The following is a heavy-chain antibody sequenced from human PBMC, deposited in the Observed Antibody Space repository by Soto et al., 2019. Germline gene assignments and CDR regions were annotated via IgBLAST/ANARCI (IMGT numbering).Heavy chain of an antibody. Sequence: EVQLVESGGGLVQPGGSLRLSCAASGFTFSSYSMNWVRQAPGKGLEWVSYISSSSSTIYYADSVKGRFTISRDNAKNSLYLQMNSLRDEDTAVYYCARVAQDGNDFWSGYAYYYYYGMDVWGQGTTVTVSS. CDR1: GFTFSSYS. V-gene: IGHV3-48*02. J-gene: IGHJ6*02. CDR2: ISSSSSTI. CDR3: ARVAQDGNDFWSGYAYYYYYGMDV. D-gene: IGHD3-3*01.